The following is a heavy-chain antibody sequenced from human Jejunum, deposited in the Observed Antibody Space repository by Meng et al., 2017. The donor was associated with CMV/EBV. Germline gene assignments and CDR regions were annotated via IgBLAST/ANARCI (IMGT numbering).Heavy chain of an antibody. J-gene: IGHJ4*02. Sequence: QVQLVDSGGGVGQPGGSRRLSCAASGFTFSIYGMHWVRQAPGKGLEWVAFIRYDGTVQNYADSVKGRFTISRDNSWNMLSLEMNSLRPEDTAVYYCAKVGFGWYSIDYWGQGTLVTVSS. CDR3: AKVGFGWYSIDY. D-gene: IGHD6-19*01. V-gene: IGHV3-30*02. CDR2: IRYDGTVQ. CDR1: GFTFSIYG.